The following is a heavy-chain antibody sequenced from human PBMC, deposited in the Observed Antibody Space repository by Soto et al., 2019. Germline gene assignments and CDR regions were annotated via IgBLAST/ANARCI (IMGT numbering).Heavy chain of an antibody. CDR1: GGSISSGGYY. V-gene: IGHV4-39*01. CDR2: VYYGGST. CDR3: AGGDYYHSSGYYFYYYTMDG. J-gene: IGHJ6*02. Sequence: PSETLSLTCTVSGGSISSGGYYWSWIRQHPGKGLEWIGNVYYGGSTYYNPSLKSRVTISVETSKSQFSLKLSSVTAADTAVYYCAGGDYYHSSGYYFYYYTMDGWGQGTTVTVSS. D-gene: IGHD3-22*01.